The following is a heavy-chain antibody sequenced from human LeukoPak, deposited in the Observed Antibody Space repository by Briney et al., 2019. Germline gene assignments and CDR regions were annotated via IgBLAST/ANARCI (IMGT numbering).Heavy chain of an antibody. Sequence: KPSETLSLTCAVYGGSFSGYYWSWIRQPPGKGLEWIGEINHSGSTNYNPSLKSRVTISVDTSKNQFSLKLSSVTAADTAVYYCARAGDSSGYSDYWGQGILVTVSS. CDR1: GGSFSGYY. V-gene: IGHV4-34*01. CDR3: ARAGDSSGYSDY. J-gene: IGHJ4*02. D-gene: IGHD3-22*01. CDR2: INHSGST.